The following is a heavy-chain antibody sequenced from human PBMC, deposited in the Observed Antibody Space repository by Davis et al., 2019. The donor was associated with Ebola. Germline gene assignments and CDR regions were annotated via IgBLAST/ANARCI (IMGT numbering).Heavy chain of an antibody. CDR3: ASLRRTITGMDDAFDI. J-gene: IGHJ3*02. CDR1: GNSFTSHW. Sequence: GGSLRLSCKDSGNSFTSHWIGWVRQMPGKGLEWMGIIYTGDSDTRYSPSFRGQATISADKSIKTAFLQWSSLKASDTAMYYCASLRRTITGMDDAFDIWGQGTMVTVSS. V-gene: IGHV5-51*01. D-gene: IGHD2-8*02. CDR2: IYTGDSDT.